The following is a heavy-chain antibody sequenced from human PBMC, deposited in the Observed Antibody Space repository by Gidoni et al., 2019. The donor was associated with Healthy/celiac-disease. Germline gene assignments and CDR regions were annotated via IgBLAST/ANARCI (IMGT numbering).Heavy chain of an antibody. CDR2: IRSKAYGGTT. J-gene: IGHJ4*02. CDR1: GFTFGDYA. D-gene: IGHD2-8*01. CDR3: TRDYVSRGTNGVCYWCYFDY. V-gene: IGHV3-49*05. Sequence: EVQLVESGGGLVKPGRSLRLSCTASGFTFGDYAMSWFRQAPGKGLEWVGFIRSKAYGGTTEYAASVKGRFTISRDDSKSIAYLQMNSLKTEDTAVYYCTRDYVSRGTNGVCYWCYFDYWGQGTLVTVSS.